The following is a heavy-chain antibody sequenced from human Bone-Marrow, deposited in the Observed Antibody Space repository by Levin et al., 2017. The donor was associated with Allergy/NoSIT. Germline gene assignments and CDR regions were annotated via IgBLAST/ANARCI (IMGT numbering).Heavy chain of an antibody. Sequence: SQTLSLTCAISGDSVSNLRAAWNWIRQSPSRGLEWLVRTYYRSKWYNEYAESVKSRATINPDTSKSQISLQLESVTPEDTAVYYCARGTTMIRGSYYFDFWGPGTLVTVSS. CDR3: ARGTTMIRGSYYFDF. V-gene: IGHV6-1*01. CDR1: GDSVSNLRAA. CDR2: TYYRSKWYN. J-gene: IGHJ4*02. D-gene: IGHD3-10*01.